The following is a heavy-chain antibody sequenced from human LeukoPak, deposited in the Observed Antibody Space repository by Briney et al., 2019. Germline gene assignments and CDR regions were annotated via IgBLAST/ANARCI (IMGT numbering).Heavy chain of an antibody. CDR3: ARDWSVGIRDDY. Sequence: ASVKVSCKASGYTFTGYYIHWVRQAPGQGLEWMGWIYPNSGGTNYARKFRGRVTMTRDTSITTAYKELSRLRSDDTAVYYCARDWSVGIRDDYWGQGTLVTVSS. D-gene: IGHD3-3*01. CDR2: IYPNSGGT. V-gene: IGHV1-2*02. CDR1: GYTFTGYY. J-gene: IGHJ4*02.